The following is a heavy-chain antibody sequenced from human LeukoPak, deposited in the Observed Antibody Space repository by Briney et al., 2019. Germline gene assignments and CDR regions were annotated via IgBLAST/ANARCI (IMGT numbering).Heavy chain of an antibody. CDR3: VRTHSSGYYYFDS. J-gene: IGHJ4*02. D-gene: IGHD3-22*01. CDR1: GFTFSSHW. Sequence: GGSLRLSCAASGFTFSSHWMHWLRQAPGKGLIWVSRIYGDESATYYGDSVKGRFTISRDNAKKTLYLQMNSLRVEDTAVYYCVRTHSSGYYYFDSWGEGALVTVSS. V-gene: IGHV3-74*01. CDR2: IYGDESAT.